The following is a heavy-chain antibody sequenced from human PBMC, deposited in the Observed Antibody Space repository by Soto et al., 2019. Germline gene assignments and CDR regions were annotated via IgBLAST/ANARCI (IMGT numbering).Heavy chain of an antibody. D-gene: IGHD2-15*01. Sequence: PSETLSLTCTVSVGSISSGGYYWSWIRQHPGKGLEWIGHIYYSGSTYYNPSLKSRVTISVDTSKNQFSLKLSSVTAADTAVYYCARSRSRWQPYDAFDIWGQGTMVTVSS. V-gene: IGHV4-31*03. J-gene: IGHJ3*02. CDR1: VGSISSGGYY. CDR2: IYYSGST. CDR3: ARSRSRWQPYDAFDI.